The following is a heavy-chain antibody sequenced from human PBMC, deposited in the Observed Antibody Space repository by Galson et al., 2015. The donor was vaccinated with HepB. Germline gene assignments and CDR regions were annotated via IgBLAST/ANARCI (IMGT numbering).Heavy chain of an antibody. CDR3: ARRGGANPFDY. CDR1: GGSISSSSYY. CDR2: IYYSGST. J-gene: IGHJ4*02. V-gene: IGHV4-39*01. D-gene: IGHD1-26*01. Sequence: ETLSLTCTVSGGSISSSSYYWGWIRQPPGKGLEWIGSIYYSGSTYYNPSLKSRVTISVDTSKNQFSLKLSSVTAADTAVYYCARRGGANPFDYWGQGTLVTVSS.